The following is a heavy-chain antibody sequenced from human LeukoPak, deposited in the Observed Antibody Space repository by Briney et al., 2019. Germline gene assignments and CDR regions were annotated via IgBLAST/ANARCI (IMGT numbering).Heavy chain of an antibody. Sequence: ASVKVSCKASGYTFTSYGISWVRQAPGQGLEWMGWISAYNGNTNYAQKLQGRVTMTTDTYTSTAYMELRSLRSDDTAVYYCARDLSRAVAGTIFGSWGQGTLVTVSS. CDR1: GYTFTSYG. CDR3: ARDLSRAVAGTIFGS. CDR2: ISAYNGNT. D-gene: IGHD6-19*01. V-gene: IGHV1-18*01. J-gene: IGHJ4*02.